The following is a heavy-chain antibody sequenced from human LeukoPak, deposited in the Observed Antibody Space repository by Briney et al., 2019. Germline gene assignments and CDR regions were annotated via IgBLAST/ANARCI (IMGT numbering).Heavy chain of an antibody. CDR1: GFTFSSYA. CDR2: ISGTGGST. CDR3: ASGTIVGARGADN. V-gene: IGHV3-23*01. J-gene: IGHJ4*02. D-gene: IGHD1-26*01. Sequence: PGGSLRLSCAASGFTFSSYAMSWVRQAPGKGLEWVSAISGTGGSTYYADPVKGRFTISRDNSKNTLYLQMNSLRAEDTAVYYCASGTIVGARGADNWGQGTLVTVSS.